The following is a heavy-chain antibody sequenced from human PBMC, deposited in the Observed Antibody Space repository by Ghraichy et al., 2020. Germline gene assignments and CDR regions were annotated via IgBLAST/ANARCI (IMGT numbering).Heavy chain of an antibody. CDR3: AKDGGFNYYDSYGSDY. V-gene: IGHV3-23*01. D-gene: IGHD3-22*01. J-gene: IGHJ4*02. Sequence: GGSLRLSCAASGFTFSNYAMTWVRQPPGKGLEWVSSISGRNDCLFYANSVKGRFIISRDNSKNTLHLQMNNLRAEDTAVYYCAKDGGFNYYDSYGSDYWGQGALVTVSS. CDR1: GFTFSNYA. CDR2: ISGRNDCL.